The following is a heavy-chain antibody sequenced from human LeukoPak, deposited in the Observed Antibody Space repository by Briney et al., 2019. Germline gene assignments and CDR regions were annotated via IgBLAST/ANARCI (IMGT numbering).Heavy chain of an antibody. J-gene: IGHJ3*02. D-gene: IGHD6-13*01. Sequence: GGSLRLSCAASGFTFSNAWMSWVRQAPGKGLEWVGRIKSKTDGGTTDYAAPVKGRFTISRDDSKNTLYLQMNSLKTEDTAVYYCARVTVAAAGGDAFDIWGQGTMVTVSS. CDR2: IKSKTDGGTT. CDR1: GFTFSNAW. CDR3: ARVTVAAAGGDAFDI. V-gene: IGHV3-15*01.